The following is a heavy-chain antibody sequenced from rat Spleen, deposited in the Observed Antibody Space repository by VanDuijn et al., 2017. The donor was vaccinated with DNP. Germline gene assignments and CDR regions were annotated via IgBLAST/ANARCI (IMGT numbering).Heavy chain of an antibody. CDR2: ISYSGTT. V-gene: IGHV3-1*01. D-gene: IGHD1-2*01. CDR3: ARSEAAISTFAY. Sequence: SVTAYSITSNYWGWIRKFPGNKMGWIGHISYSGTTSYNPSLKSRISITRDTSKNQFFLQLNSVTTEDTATYYCARSEAAISTFAYWGQGTLVTVSS. CDR1: AYSITSNY. J-gene: IGHJ3*01.